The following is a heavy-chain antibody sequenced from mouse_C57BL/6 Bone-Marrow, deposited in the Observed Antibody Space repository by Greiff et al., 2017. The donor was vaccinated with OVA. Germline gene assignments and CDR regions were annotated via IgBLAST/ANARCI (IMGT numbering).Heavy chain of an antibody. J-gene: IGHJ4*01. CDR2: INPYNGGT. CDR1: GYTFTDYY. Sequence: VQLQQSGPVLVKPGASVKMSCKASGYTFTDYYMNWVKQSHGKSLEWIGVINPYNGGTSYNQKFKGKATLTVDKSSSTAYMELNSLTSEDSAVYYCARRYDYAMDYWGQGTSVTVSS. D-gene: IGHD2-4*01. CDR3: ARRYDYAMDY. V-gene: IGHV1-19*01.